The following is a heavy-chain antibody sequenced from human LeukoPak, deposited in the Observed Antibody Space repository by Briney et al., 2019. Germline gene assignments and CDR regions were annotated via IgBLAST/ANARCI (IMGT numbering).Heavy chain of an antibody. Sequence: TLXXXCTVSGGSISSGSYYWSWIRQPAGKGLEWIGRIYTSGSTNYNPSLKSRVTIPVDTSKNQFSLKLSSVTAADTAVYYCARDEDSTLDYWGQGTLVTVSS. CDR1: GGSISSGSYY. CDR3: ARDEDSTLDY. D-gene: IGHD6-13*01. V-gene: IGHV4-61*02. J-gene: IGHJ4*02. CDR2: IYTSGST.